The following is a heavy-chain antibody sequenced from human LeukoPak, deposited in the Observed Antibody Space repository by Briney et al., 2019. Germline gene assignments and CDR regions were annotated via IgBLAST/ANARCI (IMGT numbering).Heavy chain of an antibody. D-gene: IGHD3-10*01. J-gene: IGHJ5*02. V-gene: IGHV1-18*04. CDR1: GYTFTSYG. Sequence: GSVKVSCKASGYTFTSYGISWVGQAPGQGLEWMGWISAYNGNTNYAQKLQGRVTMTTDTSTSTAYMELRSLRSDDTAVYYCARVRWAYGSGSYLYWFDPWGQGTLVTVSS. CDR3: ARVRWAYGSGSYLYWFDP. CDR2: ISAYNGNT.